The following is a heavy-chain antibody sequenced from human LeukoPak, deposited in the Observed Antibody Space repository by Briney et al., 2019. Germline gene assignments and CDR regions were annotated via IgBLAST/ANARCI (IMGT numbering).Heavy chain of an antibody. D-gene: IGHD3-22*01. Sequence: PSQTLSLTRTVSGGTISSGDYYWSWIRQPPGKGLVWIGNIDYSGNTYYNPSLKSRVTISVDTSKNQFSMKLSSVTAADTAVYYCARARITMIVVVDPYFDYWGQGTLVTVSS. CDR1: GGTISSGDYY. CDR2: IDYSGNT. J-gene: IGHJ4*02. V-gene: IGHV4-30-4*08. CDR3: ARARITMIVVVDPYFDY.